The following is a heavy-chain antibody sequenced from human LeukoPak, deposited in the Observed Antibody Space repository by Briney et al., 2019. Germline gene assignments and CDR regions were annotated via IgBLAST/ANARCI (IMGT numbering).Heavy chain of an antibody. V-gene: IGHV3-15*01. CDR3: STDSTIVY. J-gene: IGHJ4*02. D-gene: IGHD3-9*01. CDR2: INSKTDGGTT. Sequence: RGSLILACAASGFTFSNTRMGWGPPAPGKGRGWVGRINSKTDGGTTNYAAPVKGRFSISRDDSKDTLYLQMNSLKTEDTAVYYCSTDSTIVYWGQGTLVTVSS. CDR1: GFTFSNTR.